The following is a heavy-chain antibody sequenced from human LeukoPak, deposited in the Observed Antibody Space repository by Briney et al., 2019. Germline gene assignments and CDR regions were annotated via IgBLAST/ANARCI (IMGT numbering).Heavy chain of an antibody. CDR1: GGYISSYY. CDR2: IYYSGST. Sequence: SETLSLTCTVSGGYISSYYWSWIRQPPGKGLEWIGYIYYSGSTNYKPSLKSRVTISVDTSKNQFSLKLSSVTAADTAVYYCARGGYYGSGSDFRFDPWGQGTLVTVSS. J-gene: IGHJ5*02. CDR3: ARGGYYGSGSDFRFDP. D-gene: IGHD3-10*01. V-gene: IGHV4-59*01.